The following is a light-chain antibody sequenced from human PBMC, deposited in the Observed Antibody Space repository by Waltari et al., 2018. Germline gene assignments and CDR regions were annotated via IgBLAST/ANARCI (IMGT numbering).Light chain of an antibody. CDR1: ASDVCAYDF. J-gene: IGLJ1*01. CDR2: EVS. Sequence: QSALTQPASVSGSPGQSITIPCSGTASDVCAYDFVSWYQQHPGKAPHLIIYEVSNRPSGISNRFSASKSGNTASLTISGLQAEDEADYYCSSYTTSSAPGVFGTGTRVTVL. CDR3: SSYTTSSAPGV. V-gene: IGLV2-14*01.